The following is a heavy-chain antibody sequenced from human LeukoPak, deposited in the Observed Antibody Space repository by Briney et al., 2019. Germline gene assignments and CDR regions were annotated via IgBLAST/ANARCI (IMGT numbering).Heavy chain of an antibody. D-gene: IGHD5-12*01. CDR3: ARDSYSGYDSAGFDY. J-gene: IGHJ4*02. CDR2: INPNSGGT. Sequence: ASVKVSCKSSGYTFTGYYMHWVRQAPGQGLEWMGWINPNSGGTNYAQKFQGRVTMTRDTSISTAYMELSRLRSDDTAVYYCARDSYSGYDSAGFDYWGQGTPVTVSS. CDR1: GYTFTGYY. V-gene: IGHV1-2*02.